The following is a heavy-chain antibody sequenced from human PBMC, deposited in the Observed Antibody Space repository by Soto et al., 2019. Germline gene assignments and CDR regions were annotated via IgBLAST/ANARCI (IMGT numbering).Heavy chain of an antibody. V-gene: IGHV3-74*01. D-gene: IGHD4-17*01. J-gene: IGHJ4*02. Sequence: EVQLVESGGDLVQPGGSLRLSCAASGFTFSTYWMRWVRQVPGKGPEWVSRMSSDGSSTAYADSVRGRFIISRDKAKNTLYLQMNSLRLDDTAVYYCARVTVRDHDFGDHWGLGTLVAVSS. CDR1: GFTFSTYW. CDR2: MSSDGSST. CDR3: ARVTVRDHDFGDH.